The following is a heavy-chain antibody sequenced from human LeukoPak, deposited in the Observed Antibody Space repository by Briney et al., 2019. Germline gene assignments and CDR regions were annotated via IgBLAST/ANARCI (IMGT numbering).Heavy chain of an antibody. V-gene: IGHV3-15*01. J-gene: IGHJ4*02. CDR2: VKSESDGGTA. CDR1: GFTFTNAW. CDR3: ATGYGSGNACDY. D-gene: IGHD3-10*01. Sequence: PGGSLRLSCAASGFTFTNAWMSWVRQAPGRGLEWVGLVKSESDGGTAVYAAPVKGRFTISRYDSKNTLYLQMNSLKTEDTAVYYCATGYGSGNACDYWGQGTLVTVSS.